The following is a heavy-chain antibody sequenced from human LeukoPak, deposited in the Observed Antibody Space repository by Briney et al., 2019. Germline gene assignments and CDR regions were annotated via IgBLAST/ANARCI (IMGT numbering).Heavy chain of an antibody. D-gene: IGHD3-22*01. Sequence: PGGSLRLSCAASGFTFSDYYMSWIRQAPGKGLEWVSYISSSGSAIYYADSVKGRFTISRDSSKNTLYLQMNSLRAEDTAVYYCAKDRGYHYDSSGYYRMDAFDIWGQGTMVTVSS. J-gene: IGHJ3*02. V-gene: IGHV3-11*04. CDR3: AKDRGYHYDSSGYYRMDAFDI. CDR1: GFTFSDYY. CDR2: ISSSGSAI.